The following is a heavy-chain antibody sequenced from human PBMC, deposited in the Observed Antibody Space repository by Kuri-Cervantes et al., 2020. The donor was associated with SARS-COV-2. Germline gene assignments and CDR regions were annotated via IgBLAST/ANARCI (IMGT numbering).Heavy chain of an antibody. D-gene: IGHD5-12*01. J-gene: IGHJ4*02. CDR1: GGSIGSSSYY. Sequence: GSLRLSCTVSGGSIGSSSYYWGWIRQPPGKGLEWIGSIYYSGSTYYNPSLKSRVTISVDTSKNQFSLKLSSVTAADTAVYYCARGKDIVATIDAFVYWGQGTLVTVSS. CDR2: IYYSGST. CDR3: ARGKDIVATIDAFVY. V-gene: IGHV4-39*01.